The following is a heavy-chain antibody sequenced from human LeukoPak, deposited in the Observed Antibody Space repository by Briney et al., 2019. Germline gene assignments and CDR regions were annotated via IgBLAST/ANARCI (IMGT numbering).Heavy chain of an antibody. CDR1: GGTFSSYA. D-gene: IGHD3-22*01. Sequence: SVKVSCKASGGTFSSYAISWVRQAPGQGLEWMGGIIPIFGTANYAQKFQGRVTITADESTSTAYMELSSLRSEDTAVYYCARWVGDYYDSSGYDYWGQGTLVTVSS. CDR3: ARWVGDYYDSSGYDY. V-gene: IGHV1-69*13. CDR2: IIPIFGTA. J-gene: IGHJ4*02.